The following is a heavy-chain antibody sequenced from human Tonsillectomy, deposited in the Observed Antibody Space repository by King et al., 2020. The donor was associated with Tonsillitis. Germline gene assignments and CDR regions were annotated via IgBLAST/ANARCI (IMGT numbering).Heavy chain of an antibody. Sequence: HVTLKESGPVLVKPTETLTLTCTVSGFSLSNTRMGVSWIRQPPGKALEWLAHIFSNDQKSYSTSLKSRLPISKDTSKSQVVLSMTNMDHVDTATYYCARTLPIFGVVPNWFDPWGQGTLVTVSS. CDR1: GFSLSNTRMG. CDR2: IFSNDQK. CDR3: ARTLPIFGVVPNWFDP. J-gene: IGHJ5*02. V-gene: IGHV2-26*01. D-gene: IGHD3-3*01.